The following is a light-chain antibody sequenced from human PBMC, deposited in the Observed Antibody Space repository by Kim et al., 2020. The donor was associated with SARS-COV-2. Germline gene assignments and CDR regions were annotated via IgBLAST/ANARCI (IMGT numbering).Light chain of an antibody. Sequence: DIQMTQSPSSLSASVGDRVTITCRASQSISSYLNWYQQKPGKAPKLLIYAASSLQSGVPSRFSGSGSGTDFTLTISSLQPEDFATYYCQQGYSTLTWTFGQGTEVDIK. V-gene: IGKV1-39*01. CDR1: QSISSY. CDR2: AAS. J-gene: IGKJ1*01. CDR3: QQGYSTLTWT.